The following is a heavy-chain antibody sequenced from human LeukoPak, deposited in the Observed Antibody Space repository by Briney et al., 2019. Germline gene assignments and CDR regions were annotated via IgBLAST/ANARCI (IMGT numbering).Heavy chain of an antibody. Sequence: PSQTLSLTCTVSGGSISSGGYYWSWIRQPPGKGLEWIGYIYHSGSTYYNPSLKSRVTLSVDRSKNQFSLKVSSVTAADTAVYYCARGLTTLMALHGYWGQGTLVTVSS. V-gene: IGHV4-30-2*01. D-gene: IGHD4-11*01. J-gene: IGHJ4*02. CDR3: ARGLTTLMALHGY. CDR2: IYHSGST. CDR1: GGSISSGGYY.